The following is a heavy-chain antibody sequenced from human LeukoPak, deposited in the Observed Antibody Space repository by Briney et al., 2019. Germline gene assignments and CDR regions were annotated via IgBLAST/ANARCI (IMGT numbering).Heavy chain of an antibody. CDR2: ICDTGNT. CDR3: ARHKSGIDWFDP. CDR1: GDSIRSSGFC. J-gene: IGHJ5*02. Sequence: PSETLSLTCTLSGDSIRSSGFCWGWIRQPPGKGLECVGVICDTGNTYYNPSLKSRVTISVDTSKNQFSLRVTSVTAADTALYYYARHKSGIDWFDPWGQGTLVTVSS. D-gene: IGHD1-14*01. V-gene: IGHV4-39*01.